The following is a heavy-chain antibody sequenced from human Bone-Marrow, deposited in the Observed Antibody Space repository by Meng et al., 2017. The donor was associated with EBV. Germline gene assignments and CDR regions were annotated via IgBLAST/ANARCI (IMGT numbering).Heavy chain of an antibody. D-gene: IGHD3-10*01. Sequence: LRASDHVLAMRSGILPFLCAFCGVSISRTLWWGWVGQAPGRGLEWLRKIYHSGGTNYNPSLKSRVIISVDKSKNQFSLRLTSVTAADKAVYYCERTYSYGSRDLPGHWGLGTLVTVSS. CDR1: GVSISRTLW. J-gene: IGHJ1*01. CDR2: IYHSGGT. V-gene: IGHV4-4*02. CDR3: ERTYSYGSRDLPGH.